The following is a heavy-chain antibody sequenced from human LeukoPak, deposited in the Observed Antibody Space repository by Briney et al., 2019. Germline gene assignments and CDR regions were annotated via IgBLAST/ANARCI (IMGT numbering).Heavy chain of an antibody. J-gene: IGHJ6*03. CDR1: GYTFTDYY. CDR2: IYPNTGGT. D-gene: IGHD1-20*01. Sequence: ASVKVSCRSSGYTFTDYYIHWVRQAPGQGLEWMGWIYPNTGGTNYAQKFQGRVTMTRDTSISTAYMELSRLRSDDTAVYYCATSITGTTMPYYYYYYMDVWGKGTTVTISS. CDR3: ATSITGTTMPYYYYYYMDV. V-gene: IGHV1-2*02.